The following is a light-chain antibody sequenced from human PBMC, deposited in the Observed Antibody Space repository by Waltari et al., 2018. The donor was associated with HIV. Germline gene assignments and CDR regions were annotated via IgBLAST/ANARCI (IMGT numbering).Light chain of an antibody. Sequence: QSVLTQPPPASGTPGPRVTISCSGSSSNIGSNSVYLYQQLPGTAPTLLIYRDNQRLSGVPDRFAGSKSGTSASLAISGLRSDDEAEYYCATWDDSLSGVVFGGGTKVTVL. CDR3: ATWDDSLSGVV. J-gene: IGLJ2*01. V-gene: IGLV1-47*01. CDR1: SSNIGSNS. CDR2: RDN.